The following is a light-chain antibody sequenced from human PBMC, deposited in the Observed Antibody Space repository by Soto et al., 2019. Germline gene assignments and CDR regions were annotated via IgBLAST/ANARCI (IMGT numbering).Light chain of an antibody. Sequence: EIVMTQSPAILSVSPGERATLSCRASQSVGSDLAWYRQKPGQAPRLLIYGVSTRATAISARFSSSASGTEYTLTIRTLHSEDFAVDSWQQYHTWPLTFGPGTNVGIK. J-gene: IGKJ3*01. V-gene: IGKV3-15*01. CDR2: GVS. CDR1: QSVGSD. CDR3: QQYHTWPLT.